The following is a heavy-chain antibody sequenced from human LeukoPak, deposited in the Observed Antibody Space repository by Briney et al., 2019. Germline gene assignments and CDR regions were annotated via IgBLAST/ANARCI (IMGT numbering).Heavy chain of an antibody. CDR3: ARMGDGYNFYFDY. J-gene: IGHJ4*02. Sequence: SETLSLTCTVSGGSISSGSYYWSWIRQPAGKGLEWIGRIYTSGSTNYNPSLKSRVTKSVDTSKNQFSLKLSSVTAADTAVYYCARMGDGYNFYFDYWGQGTLVTVSS. D-gene: IGHD5-24*01. CDR1: GGSISSGSYY. V-gene: IGHV4-61*02. CDR2: IYTSGST.